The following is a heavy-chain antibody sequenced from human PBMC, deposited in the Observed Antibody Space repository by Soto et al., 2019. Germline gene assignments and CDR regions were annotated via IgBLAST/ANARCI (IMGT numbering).Heavy chain of an antibody. J-gene: IGHJ4*02. V-gene: IGHV3-74*01. CDR3: ATVIRIAARSFEY. CDR2: INSDGSST. D-gene: IGHD6-6*01. CDR1: GFTFSSYW. Sequence: GGSLRLSCAASGFTFSSYWMHWVRQAPGKGLVWVSRINSDGSSTSYADYVKGRYTISRDNAKNTLYLQMNSLRAEDKAVYYCATVIRIAARSFEYWGQGTLVTVSS.